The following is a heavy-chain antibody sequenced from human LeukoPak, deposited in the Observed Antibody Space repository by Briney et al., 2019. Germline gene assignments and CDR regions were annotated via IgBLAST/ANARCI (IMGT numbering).Heavy chain of an antibody. CDR2: ISYDGSNK. J-gene: IGHJ4*02. CDR3: ASLTSLGY. D-gene: IGHD7-27*01. CDR1: GFTFSSYG. Sequence: GGSLRLSCAASGFTFSSYGMHWVRQAPGKGLEWVAVISYDGSNKYYADSVKGRFTISRDNSKNTLYLQMNSLRAEDTAVYYCASLTSLGYWGQGTLVTASS. V-gene: IGHV3-30*03.